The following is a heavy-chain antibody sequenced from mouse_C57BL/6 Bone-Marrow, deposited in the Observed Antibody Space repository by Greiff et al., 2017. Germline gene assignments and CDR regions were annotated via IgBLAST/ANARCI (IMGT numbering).Heavy chain of an antibody. V-gene: IGHV1-53*01. Sequence: QVQLQQPGPELVKPGASVKLSCTASGYSFTSYWMHWVKQRPGQGLEWIGNINPSNGGTNYNEKFKSKATMTVDKSSSTAYMQLSSLTSEDSAVYYCASPEYYGGIYWYFDDWGTGTTVTVSS. CDR3: ASPEYYGGIYWYFDD. J-gene: IGHJ1*03. CDR2: INPSNGGT. D-gene: IGHD1-1*01. CDR1: GYSFTSYW.